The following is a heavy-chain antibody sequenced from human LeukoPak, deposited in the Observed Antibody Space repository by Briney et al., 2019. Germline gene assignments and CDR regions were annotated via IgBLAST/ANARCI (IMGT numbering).Heavy chain of an antibody. J-gene: IGHJ6*03. CDR3: ARGGDIVATGYYYYMDV. V-gene: IGHV4-38-2*01. Sequence: SETLSLTCAVSGYSISSGYYWGWIRQPPGKGLEWIGSIYHSGSTYYNPSPKSRVTISVDTSKSQFSLKLSSVTAADTAVYYCARGGDIVATGYYYYMDVWGKGTTVTVSS. CDR2: IYHSGST. CDR1: GYSISSGYY. D-gene: IGHD5-12*01.